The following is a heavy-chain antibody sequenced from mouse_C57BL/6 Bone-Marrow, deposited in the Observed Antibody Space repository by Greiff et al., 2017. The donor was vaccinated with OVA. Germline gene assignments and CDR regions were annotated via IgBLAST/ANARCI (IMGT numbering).Heavy chain of an antibody. Sequence: QVQLQQSGTELVKPGASVKLSCKASGYTFTSYWMHWVKQRPGQGLEWIGNINPSNGGTNYNEKFKSKATLTVDKSSSTAYMHLSSLTAEDSAVYYCASSQLVYYFDYWGQGTTLTVSS. V-gene: IGHV1-53*01. CDR2: INPSNGGT. CDR3: ASSQLVYYFDY. CDR1: GYTFTSYW. J-gene: IGHJ2*01. D-gene: IGHD4-1*02.